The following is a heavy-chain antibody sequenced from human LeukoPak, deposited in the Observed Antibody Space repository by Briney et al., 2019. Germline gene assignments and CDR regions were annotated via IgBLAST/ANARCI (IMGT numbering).Heavy chain of an antibody. J-gene: IGHJ5*01. V-gene: IGHV1-2*02. Sequence: ASVKVSCKASGYTFTGYYMHWVRQAPGQGLEWMGWINPNSGGTNYAQKFQGRVTMTRDTSISTAYMELSSLRSEDTAVYYCAKDLHALVVVPVAAALDSWGQGTLVTVSS. CDR1: GYTFTGYY. CDR2: INPNSGGT. CDR3: AKDLHALVVVPVAAALDS. D-gene: IGHD2-15*01.